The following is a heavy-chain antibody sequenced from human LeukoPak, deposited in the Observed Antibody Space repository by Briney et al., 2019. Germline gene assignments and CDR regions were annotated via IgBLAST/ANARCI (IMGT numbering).Heavy chain of an antibody. CDR3: AKDPRVYYYDSSLDQNFDY. J-gene: IGHJ4*02. CDR2: ISGSGGST. V-gene: IGHV3-23*01. CDR1: GFTFSSYA. D-gene: IGHD3-22*01. Sequence: PGGSLRLSCAASGFTFSSYAMSWVRQAPGKGLEWVSAISGSGGSTYYADSVKGRFTISRDNSKNTLYLQMNSLRAEDTAVYYCAKDPRVYYYDSSLDQNFDYWGQGTLVTVSS.